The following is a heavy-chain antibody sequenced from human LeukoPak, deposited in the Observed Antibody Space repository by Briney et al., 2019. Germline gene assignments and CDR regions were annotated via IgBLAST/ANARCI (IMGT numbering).Heavy chain of an antibody. CDR2: INHSGST. CDR3: ARVSQYDFWTPPVDY. CDR1: GGSFSGYY. Sequence: PSETLSLTCAVYGGSFSGYYWSWIRQPPGKGLEWIGEINHSGSTNYNPSLKSRVTISVDTSKNQFSLKLSSVTAADTAVYYCARVSQYDFWTPPVDYWGQGTLVTVSS. J-gene: IGHJ4*02. D-gene: IGHD3-3*01. V-gene: IGHV4-34*01.